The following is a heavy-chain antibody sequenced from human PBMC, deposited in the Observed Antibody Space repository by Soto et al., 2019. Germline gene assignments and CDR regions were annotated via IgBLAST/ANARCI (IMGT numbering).Heavy chain of an antibody. CDR1: GFTFSSYA. V-gene: IGHV3-23*01. Sequence: GGSLRLSCAASGFTFSSYAMSWVRQAPGKGLEWVSAISGSVGSTYYADSVKGRFTISRDNSKNTLYLQMNSLRAEDTAVYYCAKYTRYYYGSGSYYQVADYWGQGTLVTVSS. CDR2: ISGSVGST. CDR3: AKYTRYYYGSGSYYQVADY. J-gene: IGHJ4*02. D-gene: IGHD3-10*01.